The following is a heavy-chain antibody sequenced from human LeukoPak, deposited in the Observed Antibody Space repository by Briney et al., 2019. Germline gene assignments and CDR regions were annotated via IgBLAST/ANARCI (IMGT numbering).Heavy chain of an antibody. D-gene: IGHD1-20*01. Sequence: GGSLRLSCAASGFTFSSYAMSWVRQAPGKGLEWVSAMSGSGGSTYYADSVKGRFTISRDNSKNTLYLQMNSLRAEDTAVYYCAKEGDPVPYGIIRYGMDVWGQGTTVTVSS. J-gene: IGHJ6*02. CDR1: GFTFSSYA. CDR2: MSGSGGST. CDR3: AKEGDPVPYGIIRYGMDV. V-gene: IGHV3-23*01.